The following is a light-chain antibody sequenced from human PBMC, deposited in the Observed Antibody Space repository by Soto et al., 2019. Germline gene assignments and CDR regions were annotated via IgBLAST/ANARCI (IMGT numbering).Light chain of an antibody. CDR2: AAS. CDR1: QSVSDS. CDR3: HQSYSTPQT. J-gene: IGKJ1*01. V-gene: IGKV1-39*01. Sequence: IKLTQSQSSLSASVGERVTLTCQANQSVSDSLNWYQQKPGKVPKLLIYAASSLRSGVPSRISGSGSGTDFTLTISSLQPEDFATYYCHQSYSTPQTFGQGTKVDIK.